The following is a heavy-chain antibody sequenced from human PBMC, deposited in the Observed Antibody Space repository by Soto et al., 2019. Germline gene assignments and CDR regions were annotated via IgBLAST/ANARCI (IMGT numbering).Heavy chain of an antibody. CDR1: GGSISSYY. J-gene: IGHJ4*02. CDR3: ARASPEIWGSYLLDY. D-gene: IGHD3-16*02. V-gene: IGHV4-59*01. Sequence: PSETLSLTCAVSGGSISSYYWSWIRQPPGKGLEWIGYIYYSGSTNYNPSLRSRVTISVDTSKNQFSLKLSSVTAADTAVYYCARASPEIWGSYLLDYWGQGTLVTVSS. CDR2: IYYSGST.